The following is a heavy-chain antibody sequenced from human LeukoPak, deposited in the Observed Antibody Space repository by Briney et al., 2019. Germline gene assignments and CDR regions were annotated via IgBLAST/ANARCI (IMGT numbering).Heavy chain of an antibody. CDR3: ARESGKFDY. CDR2: SSGDGVST. J-gene: IGHJ4*02. V-gene: IGHV3-43*02. CDR1: GLPLADFA. Sequence: GGSLRLSCVASGLPLADFAMHWVRPAPGKGGEWVSISSGDGVSTVYAESVKGRFSISRDNSKNSLSLERNSLRIEDIAMYYCARESGKFDYWGQGTLVAVSS.